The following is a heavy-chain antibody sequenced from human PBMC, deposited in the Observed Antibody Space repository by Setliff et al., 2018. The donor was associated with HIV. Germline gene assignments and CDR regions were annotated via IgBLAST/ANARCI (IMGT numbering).Heavy chain of an antibody. D-gene: IGHD6-19*01. CDR2: IYYSGST. Sequence: TSETLSLTCTVSGGSISSHYWSWIRQPPGKGLEWIGSIYYSGSTNYNPSLKSRVTISVDTSKNQFSLKLSSVTAADTAVYYCARGSLYSSGWYVYHWGQGTLVTVSS. J-gene: IGHJ4*02. V-gene: IGHV4-59*11. CDR1: GGSISSHY. CDR3: ARGSLYSSGWYVYH.